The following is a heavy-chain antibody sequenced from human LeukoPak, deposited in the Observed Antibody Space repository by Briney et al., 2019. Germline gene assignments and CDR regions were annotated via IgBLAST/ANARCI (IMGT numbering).Heavy chain of an antibody. V-gene: IGHV3-23*01. CDR1: GFTFSSYA. CDR2: ISGSGGST. CDR3: AKKEELLLPNYYCYYYCMDV. Sequence: GGSLRLSCAASGFTFSSYAMSWVRQAPGKGLEWVSAISGSGGSTYYADSVKGRFTISRDNSKNTLYLQMNSLRAEDTAVYYCAKKEELLLPNYYCYYYCMDVWGKGTTVTVSS. D-gene: IGHD2-15*01. J-gene: IGHJ6*03.